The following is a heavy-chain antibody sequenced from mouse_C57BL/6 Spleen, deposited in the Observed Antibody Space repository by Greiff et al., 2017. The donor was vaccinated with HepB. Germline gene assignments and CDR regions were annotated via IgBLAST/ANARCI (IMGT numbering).Heavy chain of an antibody. V-gene: IGHV1-54*01. CDR2: INPGSGGT. D-gene: IGHD2-5*01. Sequence: VQLVESGAELVRPGTSVKVSCKASGYAFTNYLIEWVKQRPGQGLEWIGVINPGSGGTNYNEKFKGKATLTADKSSSTAYMQLSSLTSEDSAVYFCARHDNSYYSNYFDYWGQGTTLTVSS. CDR1: GYAFTNYL. J-gene: IGHJ2*01. CDR3: ARHDNSYYSNYFDY.